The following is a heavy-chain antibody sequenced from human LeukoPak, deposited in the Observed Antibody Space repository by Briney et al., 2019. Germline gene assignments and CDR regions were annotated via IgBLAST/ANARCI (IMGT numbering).Heavy chain of an antibody. J-gene: IGHJ3*02. D-gene: IGHD3-10*01. Sequence: SETLSLTCAVYGGSFSGYYWSWIRQPPGKGLEWIGGINHSGSTNYNPSLKSRVTISVDTSKNQFSLKLSSVTAADTAVYYCAAMVRGVPDAFDIWGQGTMVTVSS. CDR3: AAMVRGVPDAFDI. CDR1: GGSFSGYY. V-gene: IGHV4-34*01. CDR2: INHSGST.